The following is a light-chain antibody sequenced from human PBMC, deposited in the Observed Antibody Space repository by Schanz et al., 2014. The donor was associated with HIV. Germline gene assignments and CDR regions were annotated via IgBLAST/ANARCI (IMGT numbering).Light chain of an antibody. J-gene: IGKJ2*01. CDR3: QQFGSSPFT. Sequence: EIVMTQSPATLSVSPGERATLSCRASQSVSSDLAWYQQKPGQVPRLLIYDASKRATGIPSRFSGSGSGTDFTLTISRLEPEDFAVYHCQQFGSSPFTFGQGARLEIK. CDR1: QSVSSD. CDR2: DAS. V-gene: IGKV3-20*01.